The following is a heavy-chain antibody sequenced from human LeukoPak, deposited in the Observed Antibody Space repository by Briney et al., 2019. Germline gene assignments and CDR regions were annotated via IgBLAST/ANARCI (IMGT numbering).Heavy chain of an antibody. CDR1: GFTFSLHY. CDR3: ARHRYFYLDL. D-gene: IGHD3-9*01. V-gene: IGHV3-7*01. CDR2: IKEDGSDT. Sequence: PGGSLRLSCAASGFTFSLHYMGWVRQTPGKGLEWVANIKEDGSDTFYVDSVKGRFTISRDNAKNSVYLQMNILRAEDTAVYYCARHRYFYLDLSGQGTLVNVSS. J-gene: IGHJ4*02.